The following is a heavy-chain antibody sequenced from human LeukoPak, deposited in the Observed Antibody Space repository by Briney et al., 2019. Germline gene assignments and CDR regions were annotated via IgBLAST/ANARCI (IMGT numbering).Heavy chain of an antibody. CDR3: ARENYDFWSGYSVTAFDI. Sequence: ASVKVSCKASGYTFSGYYIHWVRRVPGLGLEWMGRINPNNGDTNYAQKFQGRIAMTGDMSISTAYMELSSLRSEDTAVYYCARENYDFWSGYSVTAFDIWGQGTMVTVSS. J-gene: IGHJ3*02. V-gene: IGHV1-2*06. CDR2: INPNNGDT. CDR1: GYTFSGYY. D-gene: IGHD3-3*01.